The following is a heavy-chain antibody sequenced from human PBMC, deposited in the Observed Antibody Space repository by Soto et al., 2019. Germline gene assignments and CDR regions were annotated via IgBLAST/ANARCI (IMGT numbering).Heavy chain of an antibody. J-gene: IGHJ6*02. Sequence: PSETLSLTCTVSGDSVTSVSDYWSWIRQPPGKGLEWIGYIYYGGSADYNPSLGSRVTISIDTSKNQFSLKLTSVTAADTAAYYCARGVGFGYYSYNMDLWGQGTTVTVSS. D-gene: IGHD3-10*01. CDR1: GDSVTSVSDY. CDR3: ARGVGFGYYSYNMDL. V-gene: IGHV4-61*01. CDR2: IYYGGSA.